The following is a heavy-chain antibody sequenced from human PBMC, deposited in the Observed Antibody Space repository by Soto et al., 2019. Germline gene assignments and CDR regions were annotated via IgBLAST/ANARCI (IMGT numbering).Heavy chain of an antibody. CDR3: ARQLYYDSSGYYYGQIDY. Sequence: GGSLRLSCAASGFTFSDYYMSWIRQAPGKGLEWVSYISSSGSTIYYADSVKGRFTISRDNAKNSLYLQMNSLRAEDTAVYYCARQLYYDSSGYYYGQIDYWGQGTLVTVSS. D-gene: IGHD3-22*01. V-gene: IGHV3-11*01. J-gene: IGHJ4*02. CDR1: GFTFSDYY. CDR2: ISSSGSTI.